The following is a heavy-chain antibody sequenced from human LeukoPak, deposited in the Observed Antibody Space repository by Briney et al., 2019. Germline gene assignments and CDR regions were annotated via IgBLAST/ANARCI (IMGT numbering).Heavy chain of an antibody. CDR1: GFTFKSHD. CDR3: AKRDSSGYFPYYFDS. J-gene: IGHJ4*02. D-gene: IGHD3-22*01. CDR2: ISSTGDTT. V-gene: IGHV3-23*01. Sequence: GGSLRLSCVASGFTFKSHDMSWVRQAPGKGLEWVSHISSTGDTTYYADSVKGRLTISRDNSKNALYLQMNSLRAEDTAVYYCAKRDSSGYFPYYFDSWGQGTLVPVSS.